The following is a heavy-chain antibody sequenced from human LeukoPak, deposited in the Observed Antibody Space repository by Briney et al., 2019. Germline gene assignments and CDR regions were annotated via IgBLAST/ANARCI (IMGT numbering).Heavy chain of an antibody. J-gene: IGHJ5*02. V-gene: IGHV4-39*01. CDR1: GGSISSSSYY. D-gene: IGHD1-26*01. Sequence: SETLSLTCTVSGGSISSSSYYWGWIRQPPGKGLEWIGSIYYSGSTYYNPSLKSRVTISVDTSKNQFSLKLSSVTAADTAVYYCARLAWDNWFDPWGQGTLVTVSS. CDR3: ARLAWDNWFDP. CDR2: IYYSGST.